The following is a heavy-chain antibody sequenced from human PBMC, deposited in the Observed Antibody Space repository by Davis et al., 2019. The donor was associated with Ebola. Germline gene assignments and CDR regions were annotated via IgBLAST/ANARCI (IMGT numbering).Heavy chain of an antibody. CDR2: IIPIFGTA. V-gene: IGHV1-69*13. D-gene: IGHD4-11*01. CDR1: GGTFSSYA. Sequence: SVKVSCKASGGTFSSYAISWVRQAPGQGLEWMGGIIPIFGTANYAQKFQGRVTITADESTSTAYMELSSLRSEDTAVYYCARSYSNYPSRYYYMDVWGKGTTVTVSS. J-gene: IGHJ6*03. CDR3: ARSYSNYPSRYYYMDV.